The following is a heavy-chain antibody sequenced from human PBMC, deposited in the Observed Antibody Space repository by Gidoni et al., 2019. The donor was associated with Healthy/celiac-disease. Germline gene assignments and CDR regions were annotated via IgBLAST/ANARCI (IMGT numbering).Heavy chain of an antibody. J-gene: IGHJ5*02. Sequence: QVQLVQSGAEVKKPGSSVKVSCKASGGTFRSYTISWVRQAPGQGLEWMGRIIPILGIANYAQKFQGRVTITADKSTSTAYMGLSSLRSEDTAVYYCARGDIGTVEQVFDPWGQGTLVTVSS. D-gene: IGHD1-26*01. V-gene: IGHV1-69*02. CDR2: IIPILGIA. CDR3: ARGDIGTVEQVFDP. CDR1: GGTFRSYT.